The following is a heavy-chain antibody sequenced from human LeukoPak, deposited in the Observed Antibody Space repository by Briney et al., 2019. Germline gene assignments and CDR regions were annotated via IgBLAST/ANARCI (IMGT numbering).Heavy chain of an antibody. CDR3: ARGRLAVAGNAAILGY. J-gene: IGHJ4*02. CDR2: INPSGGST. CDR1: GYTFTSYY. Sequence: ASVKVSCKASGYTFTSYYMRWVRQAPGQGLEWMGIINPSGGSTSYAQKFQGRVTMTRDTSTSTVNMELSSLRSEDTAVYYCARGRLAVAGNAAILGYWGQGTLVTVSS. D-gene: IGHD6-19*01. V-gene: IGHV1-46*01.